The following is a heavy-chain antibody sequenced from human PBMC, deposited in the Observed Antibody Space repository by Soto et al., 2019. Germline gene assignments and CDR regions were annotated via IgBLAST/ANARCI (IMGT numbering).Heavy chain of an antibody. J-gene: IGHJ6*02. CDR2: ISYDGSNK. D-gene: IGHD2-15*01. CDR1: GFTFSSYG. V-gene: IGHV3-30*18. CDR3: AKTYCSGGSCYPLRPDLYYYYGMDV. Sequence: GGSLRLSCAASGFTFSSYGMHWVRQAPGKGLEWVAVISYDGSNKYYADSVKGRFTISRDNSKNTLYLQMNSLRAEDTAVYYCAKTYCSGGSCYPLRPDLYYYYGMDVWGQGTTVTVSS.